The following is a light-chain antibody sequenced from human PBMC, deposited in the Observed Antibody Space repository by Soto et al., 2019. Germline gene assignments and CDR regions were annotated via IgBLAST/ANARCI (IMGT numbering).Light chain of an antibody. CDR2: GES. V-gene: IGKV3-15*01. J-gene: IGKJ5*01. CDR1: QSVSSY. CDR3: QQYKNWPL. Sequence: EIVLTQSPATLSLSPGERATLSCRASQSVSSYLAWYQQKPGQAPRLLLYGESTRATGIPVRFSGSGFGTEFTLTIRSLQSEDFAVYYCQQYKNWPLFGQGTRLEIK.